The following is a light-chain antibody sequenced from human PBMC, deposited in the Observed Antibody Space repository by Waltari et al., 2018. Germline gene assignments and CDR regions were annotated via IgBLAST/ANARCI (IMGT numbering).Light chain of an antibody. Sequence: DIQMTQSPSSLAASVGDRVTIPCRASQGIRKFLAWVRQKPGKAPESLIYGASSLQSGVPSRFSGSGSGTDFTLTISSLQPEDFASYYCQQYKTFPLTFGGGTKVEIK. CDR1: QGIRKF. CDR2: GAS. J-gene: IGKJ4*01. CDR3: QQYKTFPLT. V-gene: IGKV1-16*01.